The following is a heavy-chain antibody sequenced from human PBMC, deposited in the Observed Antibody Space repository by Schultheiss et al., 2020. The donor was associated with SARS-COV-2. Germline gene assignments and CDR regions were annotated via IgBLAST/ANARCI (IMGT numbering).Heavy chain of an antibody. CDR3: AREDAARHYDYYGMDV. V-gene: IGHV3-21*01. D-gene: IGHD6-6*01. CDR2: ISSSSSYI. Sequence: GGSLRLSCAASGFTFSSYSMNWVRQAPGKGLEWVSSISSSSSYIYYADSVKGRFTISRDNAKNSLYLQMNSLRAEDTAVYYCAREDAARHYDYYGMDVWGQGTTVTVSS. J-gene: IGHJ6*02. CDR1: GFTFSSYS.